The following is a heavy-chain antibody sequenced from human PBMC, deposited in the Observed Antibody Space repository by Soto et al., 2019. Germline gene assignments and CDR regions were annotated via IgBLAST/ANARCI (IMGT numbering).Heavy chain of an antibody. CDR3: ARAGITIFGVVTHYYYGMDV. Sequence: ASVKVSCKASGGTFSSYAISWVRQAPGQGLEWMGGIIPIFGTANYAQKFQGRVTITADESTSTAYMELSSLRSEDTAVYYCARAGITIFGVVTHYYYGMDVWGQGTTVTVSS. CDR2: IIPIFGTA. CDR1: GGTFSSYA. D-gene: IGHD3-3*01. V-gene: IGHV1-69*13. J-gene: IGHJ6*02.